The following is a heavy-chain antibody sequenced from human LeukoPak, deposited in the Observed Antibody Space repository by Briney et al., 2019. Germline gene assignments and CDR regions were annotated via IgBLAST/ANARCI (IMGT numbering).Heavy chain of an antibody. Sequence: GASVKVSCKASGGTFSSYAISWVRQAPGQGLEWMGGIIPIFGTANYAQKFQGRVTTTADESTSTAYMELSSLRSEDTAVYYCARDLTMVRGVMSGQTDYWGQGTLVTVSS. J-gene: IGHJ4*02. CDR3: ARDLTMVRGVMSGQTDY. V-gene: IGHV1-69*13. D-gene: IGHD3-10*01. CDR2: IIPIFGTA. CDR1: GGTFSSYA.